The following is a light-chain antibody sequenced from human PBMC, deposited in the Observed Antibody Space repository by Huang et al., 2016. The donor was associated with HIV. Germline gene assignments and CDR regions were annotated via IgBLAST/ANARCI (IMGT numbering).Light chain of an antibody. J-gene: IGKJ2*01. Sequence: EIVLTQSPGTLSLSPGERANLSCRARQSVGIFLAWYQQKPGQAPRLLISDASNRATGIPARFGGSGSGTDFTLTISGLEPEDFAVYYCQQRSIWPLYTFGQGTKLEIK. V-gene: IGKV3-11*01. CDR1: QSVGIF. CDR3: QQRSIWPLYT. CDR2: DAS.